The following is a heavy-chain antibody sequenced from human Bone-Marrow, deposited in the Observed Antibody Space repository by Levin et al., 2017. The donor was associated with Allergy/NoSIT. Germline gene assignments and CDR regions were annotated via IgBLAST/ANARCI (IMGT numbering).Heavy chain of an antibody. CDR2: IKPDGTET. V-gene: IGHV3-7*03. J-gene: IGHJ4*02. Sequence: GGSLRLSCAVSGFTFSKSWMRWVRHVPGKGLEWLANIKPDGTETSYLDSVRGRFTVSRDNAKSSLYLQMNSLSVDDTAVYYCGRPIRERSGDFWGRGTLVTVSS. CDR3: GRPIRERSGDF. D-gene: IGHD1-26*01. CDR1: GFTFSKSW.